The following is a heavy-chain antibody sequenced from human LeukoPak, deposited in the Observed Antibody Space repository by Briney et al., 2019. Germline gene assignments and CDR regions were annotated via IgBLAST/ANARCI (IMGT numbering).Heavy chain of an antibody. CDR1: GFTFSTYA. D-gene: IGHD6-13*01. CDR2: ISGSGGST. CDR3: AKDSSSWGYYYYGMDV. Sequence: PGGSLRLSCAASGFTFSTYAMNLVRQAPGKGLEWVSAISGSGGSTCYADSVKGRFTISRDNSKNTLYLQMNSLRAEDTAVYYCAKDSSSWGYYYYGMDVWGQGTTVTVSS. J-gene: IGHJ6*02. V-gene: IGHV3-23*01.